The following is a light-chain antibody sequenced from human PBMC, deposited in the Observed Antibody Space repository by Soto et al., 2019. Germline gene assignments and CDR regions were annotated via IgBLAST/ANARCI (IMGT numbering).Light chain of an antibody. CDR1: SSNIGSNY. Sequence: QAVVTQPPSASGTPGQRVTISCSGSSSNIGSNYVDWYQQLPGTAPKLLIYSNNQRPSGVPDRFSGSKSDTSASLAISGLRSEDEADYYCSAWDESLNSVVFGGGTQLTDL. V-gene: IGLV1-47*02. CDR2: SNN. J-gene: IGLJ2*01. CDR3: SAWDESLNSVV.